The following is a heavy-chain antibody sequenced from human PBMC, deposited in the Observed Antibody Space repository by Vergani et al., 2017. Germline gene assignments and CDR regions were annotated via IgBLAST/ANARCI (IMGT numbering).Heavy chain of an antibody. Sequence: QVQLQESGPGLVKPSETLSLTCTVSGGSISSYYWSWFRQPPGKGLEWIGYIYYSGSTNYNPSLKSRVTISVDTSKNQFSLKLSSVTAADTAVYYCARAYGSGSYYAYWGQGTLVTVSS. CDR2: IYYSGST. V-gene: IGHV4-59*01. CDR3: ARAYGSGSYYAY. CDR1: GGSISSYY. D-gene: IGHD3-10*01. J-gene: IGHJ4*02.